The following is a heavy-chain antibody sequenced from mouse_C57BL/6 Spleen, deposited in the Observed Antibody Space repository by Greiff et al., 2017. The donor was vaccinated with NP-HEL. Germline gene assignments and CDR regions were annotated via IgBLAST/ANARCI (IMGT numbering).Heavy chain of an antibody. V-gene: IGHV1-15*01. J-gene: IGHJ2*01. CDR2: IDPETGGT. CDR3: TRWFGSTHFDY. Sequence: QVQLQQSGAELVRPGASVTLSCKASGYTFTDYEMHWVKQTPVHGLEWIGAIDPETGGTAYNQKFKGKAILTADKSSIPAYMELRSLTSEDCAVYYCTRWFGSTHFDYWGQGTTLTVSS. CDR1: GYTFTDYE. D-gene: IGHD1-1*01.